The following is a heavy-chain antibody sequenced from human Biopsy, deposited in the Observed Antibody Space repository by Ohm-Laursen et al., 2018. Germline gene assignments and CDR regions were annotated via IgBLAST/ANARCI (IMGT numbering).Heavy chain of an antibody. CDR2: ISETSSHI. CDR1: GFSVSSYD. V-gene: IGHV3-21*01. CDR3: ARDSSRRAREGGMDV. Sequence: SLRLPCAASGFSVSSYDMNWVRQAPGKGLEWFSYISETSSHIYDADSVRGRFTVARDIAKNSLYLQLNSLRVEDTAVYYCARDSSRRAREGGMDVWGQGTTVTVSS. J-gene: IGHJ6*02. D-gene: IGHD6-6*01.